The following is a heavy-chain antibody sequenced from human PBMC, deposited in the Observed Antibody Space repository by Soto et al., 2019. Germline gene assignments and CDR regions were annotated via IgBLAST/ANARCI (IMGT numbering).Heavy chain of an antibody. CDR3: AKVRGTYCTSSSCYFDY. CDR2: ISWNSGSR. J-gene: IGHJ4*02. D-gene: IGHD2-2*01. V-gene: IGHV3-9*01. Sequence: GGSLRLSCAASGFTFDDYAMHWVRQAPGRGLEWVSGISWNSGSRGYADSVKGRFTISRDNAKNALYLQMNSLRADDTALYYCAKVRGTYCTSSSCYFDYWGQGTLVTVSS. CDR1: GFTFDDYA.